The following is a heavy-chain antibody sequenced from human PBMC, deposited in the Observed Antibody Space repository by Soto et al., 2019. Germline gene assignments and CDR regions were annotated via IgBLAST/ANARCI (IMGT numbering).Heavy chain of an antibody. CDR1: GGAISGYY. V-gene: IGHV4-4*07. CDR2: IYSSGGT. Sequence: SETLSLTCTVSGGAISGYYWTWIRQSAGKGLEWIGRIYSSGGTKYNPSLQSRVTMSLDTSKNQFSLRLSSVTAADTAVYYCARGQRFSDSFDPGGQGTLVTV. J-gene: IGHJ5*02. CDR3: ARGQRFSDSFDP. D-gene: IGHD3-3*01.